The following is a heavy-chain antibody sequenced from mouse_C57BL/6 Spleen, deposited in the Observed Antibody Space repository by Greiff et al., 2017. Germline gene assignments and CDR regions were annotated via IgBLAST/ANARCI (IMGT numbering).Heavy chain of an antibody. D-gene: IGHD2-3*01. CDR2: INPNNGGT. CDR3: ARGENDGYPWFAY. Sequence: EVQLQQSGPELVKPGASVKISCKASGYTFTDYYMNWVKQSHGKSLEWIGDINPNNGGTSYNQKFKGKATLTVDKSSSTAYMELRSLTSEDSAVYYCARGENDGYPWFAYWGQGTLVTVSA. J-gene: IGHJ3*01. V-gene: IGHV1-26*01. CDR1: GYTFTDYY.